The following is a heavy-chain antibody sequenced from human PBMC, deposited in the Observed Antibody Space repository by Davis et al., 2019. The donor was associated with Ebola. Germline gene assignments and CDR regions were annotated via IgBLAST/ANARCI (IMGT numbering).Heavy chain of an antibody. J-gene: IGHJ6*02. CDR2: IRSKANSYAT. D-gene: IGHD2-8*02. Sequence: GESLKISCAASGFTFSGSAMHWVRQASGKGLEWVGRIRSKANSYATAYAASVKGRFTISSDDSKNTAYLQMNSLKTEDTAVYYCARVPVLVVYGLDVWGQGTTVTVSS. CDR3: ARVPVLVVYGLDV. CDR1: GFTFSGSA. V-gene: IGHV3-73*01.